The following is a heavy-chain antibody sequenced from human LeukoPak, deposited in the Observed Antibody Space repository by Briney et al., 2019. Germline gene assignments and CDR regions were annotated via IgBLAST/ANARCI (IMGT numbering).Heavy chain of an antibody. V-gene: IGHV3-23*01. CDR1: GFTISTYS. CDR2: ISGSGTTT. J-gene: IGHJ4*02. D-gene: IGHD6-13*01. CDR3: AKPLSAASGTDFHY. Sequence: GGSLRLSCAASGFTISTYSMSWVRQAPGKGLDWVSAISGSGTTTYYADSVKGRFTISRDISKNTLYLQMNSLRAEDTAVYYCAKPLSAASGTDFHYWGQGTLVTVSS.